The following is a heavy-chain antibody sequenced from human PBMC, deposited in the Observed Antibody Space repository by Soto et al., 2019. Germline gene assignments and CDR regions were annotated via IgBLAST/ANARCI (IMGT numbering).Heavy chain of an antibody. CDR2: TRSNTYDGTT. CDR1: GFTFGDYA. J-gene: IGHJ4*01. D-gene: IGHD4-17*01. CDR3: CRGGHGDYAQVDY. V-gene: IGHV3-49*04. Sequence: EVQLVESGGGLVQPGRSLRLSCTTSGFTFGDYAVGWVRQAPGKVLEWVGFTRSNTYDGTTEYGASVKGRFTISRDDSEYIAYLQMDSLQTEHTAVYYCCRGGHGDYAQVDYSGQGTLVNVSS.